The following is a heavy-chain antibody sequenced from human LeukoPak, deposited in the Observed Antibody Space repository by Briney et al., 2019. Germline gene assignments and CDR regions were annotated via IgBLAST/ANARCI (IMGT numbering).Heavy chain of an antibody. J-gene: IGHJ4*02. D-gene: IGHD3-22*01. CDR3: AREEYFQERNGYSYYFHS. V-gene: IGHV4-4*07. CDR1: GGSIGWDY. Sequence: PSETLSLTCTVSGGSIGWDYWSWIRQSAGKGLEWIGRIYKSGSTNYNPSFMSRVTMSVDTSKNQFSLSVTSVTAADTAVYYCAREEYFQERNGYSYYFHSWGQGSLVTVSS. CDR2: IYKSGST.